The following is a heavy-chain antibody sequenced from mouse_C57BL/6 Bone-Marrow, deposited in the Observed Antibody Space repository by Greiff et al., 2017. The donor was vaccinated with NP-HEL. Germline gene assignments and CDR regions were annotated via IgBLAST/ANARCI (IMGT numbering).Heavy chain of an antibody. Sequence: VKLVESGPGLVAPSQSLSISCTVSGFSLTSYGVSWVRQPPGKGLEWLGVIWGDGSTNYYSALISRLTISKDNSKCQAFLTLNGLHTDDTATCYCAPGYDEYYAMDYWGQGTSVTVSS. CDR3: APGYDEYYAMDY. V-gene: IGHV2-3*01. CDR2: IWGDGST. D-gene: IGHD2-2*01. CDR1: GFSLTSYG. J-gene: IGHJ4*01.